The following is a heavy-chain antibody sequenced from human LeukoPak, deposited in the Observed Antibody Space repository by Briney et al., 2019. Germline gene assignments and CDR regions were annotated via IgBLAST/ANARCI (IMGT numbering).Heavy chain of an antibody. D-gene: IGHD7-27*01. CDR1: GFPFSSYW. Sequence: PGGSLRLFCVASGFPFSSYWMHWVRQAPGKGLVWVSRIHTDGSGTSYADSVKGRFTISRDNAKNTLYLQLNSLRAEDTAVYYCARGRLGGVDYWGQGTLVTVSS. CDR3: ARGRLGGVDY. J-gene: IGHJ4*02. V-gene: IGHV3-74*01. CDR2: IHTDGSGT.